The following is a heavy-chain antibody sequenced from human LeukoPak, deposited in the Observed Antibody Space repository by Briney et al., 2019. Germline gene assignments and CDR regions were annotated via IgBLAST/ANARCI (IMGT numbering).Heavy chain of an antibody. CDR3: ARRGGNKGVHRFDY. J-gene: IGHJ4*02. D-gene: IGHD1/OR15-1a*01. Sequence: PSETLSLTCAVYGGSFSGYYWSWIRQPPGKGLEWIGEINHSGSTNYNPSLKSRVTISVDTSKNQFSLKLSSVTAADTAVYYCARRGGNKGVHRFDYWGQGTLVTVSS. CDR2: INHSGST. CDR1: GGSFSGYY. V-gene: IGHV4-34*01.